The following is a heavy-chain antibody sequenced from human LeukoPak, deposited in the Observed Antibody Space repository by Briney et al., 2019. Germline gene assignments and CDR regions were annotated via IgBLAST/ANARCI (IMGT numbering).Heavy chain of an antibody. CDR2: ISANNGNT. D-gene: IGHD3-22*01. Sequence: ASVKVSCKASGYTFSSYGISWVRQAPGQGLEWMGWISANNGNTNYAQKVQGRVIMTTDTSTNTAYMEARSLRSDDTAVYYCARDRIPPYDSSGYRLDYWGQGTLVTVSS. CDR3: ARDRIPPYDSSGYRLDY. J-gene: IGHJ4*02. V-gene: IGHV1-18*01. CDR1: GYTFSSYG.